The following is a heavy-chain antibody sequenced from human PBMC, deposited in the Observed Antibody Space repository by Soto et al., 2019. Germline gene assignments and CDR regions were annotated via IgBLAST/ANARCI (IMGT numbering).Heavy chain of an antibody. V-gene: IGHV4-38-2*01. D-gene: IGHD3-22*01. Sequence: PSETLSLTCAVSGYSISSGYYWGLLRQPPGKVLEWIGSIYHGGGTYYNPSLNSRVTLSIDMTNNHVSLILNSVTAADTAVYYCARVGPWVPYYYDSSPYTFENWFDPWGQGTLVTVSS. CDR3: ARVGPWVPYYYDSSPYTFENWFDP. J-gene: IGHJ5*02. CDR1: GYSISSGYY. CDR2: IYHGGGT.